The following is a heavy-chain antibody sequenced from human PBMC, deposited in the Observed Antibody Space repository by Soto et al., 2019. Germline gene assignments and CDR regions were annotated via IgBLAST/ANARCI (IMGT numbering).Heavy chain of an antibody. CDR3: AILPFYDCWSGTQVDY. V-gene: IGHV4-4*02. J-gene: IGHJ4*02. CDR1: GGSISSSNW. Sequence: SETLSLTCAVAGGSISSSNWWSWVRQPPGKGLERIGEIFHSGSTNYSPSHKSRVTISVDKSKNQFSLKLSSVTSADTAVYYCAILPFYDCWSGTQVDYRGQGTLGTGSS. CDR2: IFHSGST. D-gene: IGHD3-3*01.